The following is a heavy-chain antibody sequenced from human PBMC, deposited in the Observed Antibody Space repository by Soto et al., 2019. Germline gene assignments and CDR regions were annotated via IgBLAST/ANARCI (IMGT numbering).Heavy chain of an antibody. CDR2: IKQDGSEK. CDR3: ARSPRYYCSGGSCPGAYFDY. Sequence: PGGALRLSCAASGLTFSSYWMSWVRQAPGKGLEWVANIKQDGSEKYYVGSVKGRFTISRDNAKNSLYLQMNSLRAEDTAVYYCARSPRYYCSGGSCPGAYFDYWGQGTLVTSPQ. D-gene: IGHD2-15*01. CDR1: GLTFSSYW. V-gene: IGHV3-7*01. J-gene: IGHJ4*02.